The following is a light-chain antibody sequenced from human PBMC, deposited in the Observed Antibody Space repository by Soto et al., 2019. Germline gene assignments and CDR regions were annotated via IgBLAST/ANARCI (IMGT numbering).Light chain of an antibody. CDR3: CSYAGSSLVV. CDR1: RSDVGGYYY. J-gene: IGLJ3*02. CDR2: DDS. V-gene: IGLV2-11*01. Sequence: QSALTQPRSVSGSPGQSVTISCTGTRSDVGGYYYVSWYQQHPGKAPKLMIYDDSKRPSGVPDRFSGSKSDNTASLTISGLQAEDEADYYCCSYAGSSLVVFGGGTKLTVL.